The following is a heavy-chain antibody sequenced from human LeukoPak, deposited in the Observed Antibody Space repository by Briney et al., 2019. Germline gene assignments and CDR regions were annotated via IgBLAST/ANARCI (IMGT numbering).Heavy chain of an antibody. CDR3: ARVPYCSGGTCYSIVY. CDR1: GFTVSFNY. Sequence: GGSLRLSCAASGFTVSFNYMFWVRQAPGKGLECVSILYSGGNTYYADSVKGRFTISRDNAKNSLYLQMNSLRAEDTAVYYCARVPYCSGGTCYSIVYWGQGTLVTVSS. V-gene: IGHV3-66*01. CDR2: LYSGGNT. J-gene: IGHJ4*02. D-gene: IGHD2-15*01.